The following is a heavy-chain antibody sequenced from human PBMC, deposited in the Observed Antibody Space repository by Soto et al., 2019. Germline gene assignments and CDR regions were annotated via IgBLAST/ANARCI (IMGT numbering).Heavy chain of an antibody. CDR3: ASVDTAMATGYYYGMDV. V-gene: IGHV5-10-1*01. Sequence: GESVKISCKRAGYIFTSYWISWVRQMHGKGLEWMGRIDPSDSYTNYSPSFQGHVTISADKSISTAYLQWSSLKASDTAMYYCASVDTAMATGYYYGMDVWGQGTTVTVSS. D-gene: IGHD5-18*01. CDR2: IDPSDSYT. CDR1: GYIFTSYW. J-gene: IGHJ6*02.